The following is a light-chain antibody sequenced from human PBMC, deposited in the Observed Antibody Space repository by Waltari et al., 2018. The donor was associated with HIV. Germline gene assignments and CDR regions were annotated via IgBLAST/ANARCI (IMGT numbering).Light chain of an antibody. Sequence: QSALPQPPPASRSPRPSITIPSPGTSSHVAAYNLLLRYQQHPGKAPKLMIYEVSKRPSGVSNRFSGSKSGNTASLTISGLQAEDEADYYCCAYAGSTTYVIFGGGTKLTVL. V-gene: IGLV2-23*02. J-gene: IGLJ2*01. CDR2: EVS. CDR1: SSHVAAYNL. CDR3: CAYAGSTTYVI.